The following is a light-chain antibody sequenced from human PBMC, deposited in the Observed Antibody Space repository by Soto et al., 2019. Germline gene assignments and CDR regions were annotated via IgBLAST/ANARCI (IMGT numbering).Light chain of an antibody. CDR1: SSDVGGYNY. J-gene: IGLJ1*01. CDR3: DSYTSSRAYV. CDR2: EVS. V-gene: IGLV2-14*01. Sequence: QSALTQPASMSGSPGQSITISCTGTSSDVGGYNYVSWYQQHPGKAPKLMIYEVSHRPSGVSDRFSGSKSGNTASLTISGLQAEDEADYYCDSYTSSRAYVFGIGTKLTVL.